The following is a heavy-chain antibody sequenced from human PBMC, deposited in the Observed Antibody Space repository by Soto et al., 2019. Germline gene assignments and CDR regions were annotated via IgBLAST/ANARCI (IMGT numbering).Heavy chain of an antibody. CDR3: ARRPHYYDSSGYSPHYFDY. CDR1: GYSFTSYW. CDR2: IYPGDSDT. V-gene: IGHV5-51*01. J-gene: IGHJ4*02. Sequence: GESLKISCKGSGYSFTSYWIDWVRQMPGKALKWMGMIYPGDSDTRYSPSFQGADTFSPNKSISTPYLHWGSMKAPDTTLYYCARRPHYYDSSGYSPHYFDYWGQGTLVTVSS. D-gene: IGHD3-22*01.